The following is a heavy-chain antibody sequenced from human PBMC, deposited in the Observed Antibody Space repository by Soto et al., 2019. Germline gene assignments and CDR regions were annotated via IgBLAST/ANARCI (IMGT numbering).Heavy chain of an antibody. J-gene: IGHJ4*02. D-gene: IGHD3-22*01. V-gene: IGHV3-48*02. Sequence: EVDLVESGGTLVQPGGSLRLSCAASEFTFSTYSMNWVRQAPGKGLEWVSYISSSSSTIYYADSVRGRFTISRDNALNSLYLQMSSLRDEDTAIYYCARGGDDSSGFNYKTGDFWGQGTLVTVSS. CDR3: ARGGDDSSGFNYKTGDF. CDR2: ISSSSSTI. CDR1: EFTFSTYS.